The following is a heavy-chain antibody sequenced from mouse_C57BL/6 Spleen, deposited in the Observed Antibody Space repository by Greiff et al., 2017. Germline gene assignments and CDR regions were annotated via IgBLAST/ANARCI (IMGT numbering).Heavy chain of an antibody. CDR2: ISSGSSTI. V-gene: IGHV5-17*01. J-gene: IGHJ1*03. CDR1: GFTFSDYG. CDR3: ARTITTVGYFDV. Sequence: VQGVASGGGLVKPGGSLKLSCAASGFTFSDYGMHWVRQAPEQGLEWVAYISSGSSTIYYADTVKGRFTISRDNAKNTLFLQMTSLRSEDTAMYYCARTITTVGYFDVWGTGTTVTVSS. D-gene: IGHD1-1*01.